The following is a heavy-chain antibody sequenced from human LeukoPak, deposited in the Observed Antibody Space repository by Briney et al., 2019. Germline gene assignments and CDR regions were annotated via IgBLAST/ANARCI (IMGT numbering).Heavy chain of an antibody. CDR1: GGSISSYY. Sequence: PSETLSLTCTVSGGSISSYYWSWIRQPPGKGLEWIGYIYYSGSTNYNPSLKSRVTISVDTSKNQFSLKLSSVTAADTAVYYCARGGDPGWFDPWGQGTLVTVSS. D-gene: IGHD3-10*01. CDR3: ARGGDPGWFDP. CDR2: IYYSGST. J-gene: IGHJ5*02. V-gene: IGHV4-59*01.